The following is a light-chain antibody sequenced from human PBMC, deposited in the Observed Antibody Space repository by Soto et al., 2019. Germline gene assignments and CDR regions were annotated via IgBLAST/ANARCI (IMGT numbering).Light chain of an antibody. V-gene: IGKV1-5*01. J-gene: IGKJ1*01. Sequence: IQMTQSPSTLSASVGDRITITCRARRTINTWLAWYQQKPGKAPKLLIYDASTLESGVPSRFSGSGSGTEFTLTISSLQPDDFATYYCQQYDGHFGQGTNVEF. CDR3: QQYDGH. CDR2: DAS. CDR1: RTINTW.